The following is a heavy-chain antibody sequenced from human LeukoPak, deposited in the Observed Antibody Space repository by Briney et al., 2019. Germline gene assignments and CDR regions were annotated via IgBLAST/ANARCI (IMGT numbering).Heavy chain of an antibody. CDR1: GFIFSSYA. Sequence: GGSLRLSCAASGFIFSSYAMSWVRQAPGKGLEWVSAVSASGGSTYYADSVKGRFTISGDNSKNTLYLQMNSLRAEDTAVYFCATRDYYDNSGPWGQGTLVTISS. CDR3: ATRDYYDNSGP. J-gene: IGHJ5*02. V-gene: IGHV3-23*01. D-gene: IGHD3-22*01. CDR2: VSASGGST.